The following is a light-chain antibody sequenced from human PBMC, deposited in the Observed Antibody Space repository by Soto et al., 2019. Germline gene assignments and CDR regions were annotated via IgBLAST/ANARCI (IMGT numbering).Light chain of an antibody. CDR3: ATWDDSLDGPV. J-gene: IGLJ2*01. Sequence: QSALTQPRSVSGSPGQSVTISCTGTSSDVGSYSYVSWYQLHPGKAPKLIIYDVNKRPSGVPDRFSGSKSGNTASLTISGLQAEDEADYYCATWDDSLDGPVFGGGTKLTVL. V-gene: IGLV2-11*01. CDR2: DVN. CDR1: SSDVGSYSY.